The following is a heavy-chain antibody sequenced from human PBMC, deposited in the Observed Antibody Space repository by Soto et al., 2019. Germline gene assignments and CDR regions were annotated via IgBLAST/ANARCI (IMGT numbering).Heavy chain of an antibody. V-gene: IGHV1-69*01. Sequence: QVQLVQSGAEVKKPGSSVKVSCKASGGTFSSYAINWVRQAPGQGLVWMGGVLRIFGAADYAQKFQGRVTIKASEYTSTAYMELRNMRSEDTAVYYCARDYFLDTGRDSFQDFDYWGQGTLVTVSS. CDR1: GGTFSSYA. CDR3: ARDYFLDTGRDSFQDFDY. D-gene: IGHD3-3*01. J-gene: IGHJ4*02. CDR2: VLRIFGAA.